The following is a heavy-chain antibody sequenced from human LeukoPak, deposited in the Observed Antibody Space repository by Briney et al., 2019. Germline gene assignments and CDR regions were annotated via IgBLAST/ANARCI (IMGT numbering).Heavy chain of an antibody. CDR1: KFTFSTYW. D-gene: IGHD6-19*01. CDR3: ARDLGYSSGPNY. V-gene: IGHV3-7*01. Sequence: GGSLRLSCAASKFTFSTYWMSWVRQAPGKGLEWVANIKQDGSEKYYVDSVEGRFAMSRDNAKNMMYLQMNSLRAEDTAVYYCARDLGYSSGPNYWGQGTRVTVSS. CDR2: IKQDGSEK. J-gene: IGHJ4*02.